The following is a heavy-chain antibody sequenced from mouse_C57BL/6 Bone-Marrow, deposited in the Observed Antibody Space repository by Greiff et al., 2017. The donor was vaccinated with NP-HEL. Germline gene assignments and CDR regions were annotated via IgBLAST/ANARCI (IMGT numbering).Heavy chain of an antibody. CDR1: GYSFTGYF. CDR2: INPYNGDT. V-gene: IGHV1-20*01. D-gene: IGHD2-4*01. J-gene: IGHJ3*01. CDR3: ARILSYYDYPAWFAY. Sequence: EVQLQQSGPELVKPGDSVKISCKASGYSFTGYFMNWVMQSHGKSLEWIGRINPYNGDTFYNQKFKGKATLTVDKSSSTAHMELRSLTSEDSAVYYCARILSYYDYPAWFAYWGQGTLVTVSA.